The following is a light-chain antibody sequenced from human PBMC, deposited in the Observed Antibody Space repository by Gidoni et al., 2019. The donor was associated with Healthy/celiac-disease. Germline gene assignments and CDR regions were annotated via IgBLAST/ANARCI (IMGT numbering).Light chain of an antibody. J-gene: IGKJ1*01. CDR1: QSISSG. V-gene: IGKV1-5*01. CDR3: QQYNSYPWT. Sequence: DIQMTQPPSTLSASVGDRVTITCRTSQSISSGLAWYQQKPGKAPKLLIYDASSLESGVPSMFSGSGSGTEFTLTISSLQPDDFATYYCQQYNSYPWTFGQGTKVEI. CDR2: DAS.